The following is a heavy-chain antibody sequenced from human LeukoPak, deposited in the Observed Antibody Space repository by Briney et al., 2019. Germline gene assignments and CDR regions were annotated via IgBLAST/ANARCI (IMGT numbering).Heavy chain of an antibody. CDR1: GFTFSSYA. Sequence: GGSLRLSCAASGFTFSSYAMSCVRQAPGKGLEWVSAISGSGGSTYYANSVKGRFTISRDNSKNTLYLQMNSLRAEDTAVYYCAEGGSGWFPHYYYYGMDVWGQGTTVTVSS. CDR3: AEGGSGWFPHYYYYGMDV. D-gene: IGHD6-19*01. J-gene: IGHJ6*02. V-gene: IGHV3-23*01. CDR2: ISGSGGST.